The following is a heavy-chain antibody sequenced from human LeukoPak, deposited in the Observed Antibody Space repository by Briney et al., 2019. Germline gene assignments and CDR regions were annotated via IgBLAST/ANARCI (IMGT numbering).Heavy chain of an antibody. D-gene: IGHD2-15*01. V-gene: IGHV4-31*03. J-gene: IGHJ5*02. CDR3: ARVLGANVVAAGVWFDP. CDR2: IYYSGSP. Sequence: SETLSLTCTVSGGSICTGGYYWSWICQHPGKGLEWIGYIYYSGSPYYNPSLKSRVTISVDTSKNQFSLKLSSVTAADTAVYYCARVLGANVVAAGVWFDPWGQGTLVTVSS. CDR1: GGSICTGGYY.